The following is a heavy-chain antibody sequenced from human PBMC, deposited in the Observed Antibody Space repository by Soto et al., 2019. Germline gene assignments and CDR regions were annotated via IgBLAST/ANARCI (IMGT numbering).Heavy chain of an antibody. D-gene: IGHD1-26*01. Sequence: QVHLVQSGAEVKKPGTSVRVSCKASGGAVSDYVIAWVRQAPGQGPEWMGGIIPSFGTANYAQTFLGRVTMTADKSTNTAYLELKSLTYEDTAVYYCARASLGPRYSAGKGWFDPWGQGTLVTVSS. J-gene: IGHJ5*02. CDR2: IIPSFGTA. V-gene: IGHV1-69*06. CDR3: ARASLGPRYSAGKGWFDP. CDR1: GGAVSDYV.